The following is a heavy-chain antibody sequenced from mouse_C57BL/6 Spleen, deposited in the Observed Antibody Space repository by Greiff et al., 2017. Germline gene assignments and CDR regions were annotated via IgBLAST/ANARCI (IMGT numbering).Heavy chain of an antibody. V-gene: IGHV1-80*01. J-gene: IGHJ2*01. CDR3: ARVPSDYNYFDD. CDR2: IYPGDGDT. CDR1: GYAFSSYW. D-gene: IGHD2-4*01. Sequence: VQLQQSGAELVKPGASVKISCKASGYAFSSYWMNWVKQRPGKGLEWIGQIYPGDGDTNYNGKLKGKATLTADKSSSTAYMQLSSLTSEDSAVYFCARVPSDYNYFDDWGQGTTRTVSS.